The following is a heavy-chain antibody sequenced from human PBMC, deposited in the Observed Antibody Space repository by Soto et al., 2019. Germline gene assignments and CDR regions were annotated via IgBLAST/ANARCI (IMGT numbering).Heavy chain of an antibody. Sequence: GGSLRLSCAGSGFPFSSFAMSWVRQAPGKGLEWVSSIGGNGVRTYYADSVKGRFTISRDNAKNTLYLQMNSLRAEDMAVYYCAKQFDYWGQGTLVTVSS. V-gene: IGHV3-23*01. CDR3: AKQFDY. CDR2: IGGNGVRT. CDR1: GFPFSSFA. J-gene: IGHJ4*02.